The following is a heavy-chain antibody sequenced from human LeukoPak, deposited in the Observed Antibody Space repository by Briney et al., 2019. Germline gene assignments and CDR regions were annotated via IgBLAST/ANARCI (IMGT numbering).Heavy chain of an antibody. V-gene: IGHV4-38-2*02. CDR3: ARLQGRLRYFDWDEAFDI. J-gene: IGHJ3*02. CDR2: IYYSGST. D-gene: IGHD3-9*01. Sequence: SETLSLTCTVSGYSISSGYYWGWIRQPPGKGLEWIGYIYYSGSTYYNPSLKSRVTISVDTSKNQFSLKLSSVTAADTAVYYCARLQGRLRYFDWDEAFDIWGQGTMVTVSS. CDR1: GYSISSGYY.